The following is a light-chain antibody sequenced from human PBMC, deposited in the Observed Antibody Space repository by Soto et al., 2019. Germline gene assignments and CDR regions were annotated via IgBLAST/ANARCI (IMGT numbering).Light chain of an antibody. J-gene: IGLJ1*01. Sequence: QSALTRPASVSGSPGQSITISCTGTSSDVGGYNYVSWYQQHPGKAPKLMIYDVSNRPSGVSNRFSGSKSGNTASLTISGLQAEDEAAYFCTSYTSSSTYVFGTGTKLTVL. CDR2: DVS. CDR1: SSDVGGYNY. V-gene: IGLV2-14*03. CDR3: TSYTSSSTYV.